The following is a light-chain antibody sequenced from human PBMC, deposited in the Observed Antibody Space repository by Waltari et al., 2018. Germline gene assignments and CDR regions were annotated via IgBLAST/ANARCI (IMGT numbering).Light chain of an antibody. CDR3: QQYNRFSP. J-gene: IGKJ1*01. CDR2: DAS. V-gene: IGKV1-5*01. Sequence: DTQLSQFPSTLAASVGDRVTIPCRAREAINKWLAWYQQKPGKAPKVLIYDASTLQSGVPSRFSGSGSGTEFTLTIDSLQPDDFATYYCQQYNRFSPFGQGTNVEGK. CDR1: EAINKW.